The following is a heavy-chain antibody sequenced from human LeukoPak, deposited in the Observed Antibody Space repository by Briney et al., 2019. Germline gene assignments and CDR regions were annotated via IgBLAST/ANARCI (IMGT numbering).Heavy chain of an antibody. V-gene: IGHV3-23*01. Sequence: PGESLRLSCAATGFTFSNYAMSWVRQAPGKGLEWVSAISGSGGSTYYADSVKGRFTISRDNSKNTLYLQMNSLRADDTAVYYCAKKVSPEGSSSWYQGSDYWGQGTLVTVSS. CDR3: AKKVSPEGSSSWYQGSDY. CDR2: ISGSGGST. D-gene: IGHD6-13*01. J-gene: IGHJ4*02. CDR1: GFTFSNYA.